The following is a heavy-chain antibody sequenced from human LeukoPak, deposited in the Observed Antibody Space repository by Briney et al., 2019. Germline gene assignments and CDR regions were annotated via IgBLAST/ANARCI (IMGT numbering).Heavy chain of an antibody. Sequence: GGSLRLSCAASGFTFSSYAMSWVRQAPGKGLVWVSRISTDASSATYADSVKGRFTISRDNAKDTLYLQMNSLRAEDTAVYYCTGHHQAYSRTYWGQGTLVTVSS. J-gene: IGHJ4*02. CDR1: GFTFSSYA. CDR3: TGHHQAYSRTY. D-gene: IGHD6-13*01. V-gene: IGHV3-74*01. CDR2: ISTDASSA.